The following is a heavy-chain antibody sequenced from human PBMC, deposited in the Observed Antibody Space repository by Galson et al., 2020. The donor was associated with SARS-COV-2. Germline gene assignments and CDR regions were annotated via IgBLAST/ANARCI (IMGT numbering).Heavy chain of an antibody. D-gene: IGHD6-13*01. V-gene: IGHV3-30*18. J-gene: IGHJ4*02. CDR2: ISYDGSNK. CDR1: GFTFSNYG. Sequence: GGSLRLSCAASGFTFSNYGMHWVRQAPGKGLEWVAVISYDGSNKFYADSVKGRFTISRDNSKNTLYLQMNSLRAEDTAVLYCAKSATGRYYFDYWGQGTLVTVSS. CDR3: AKSATGRYYFDY.